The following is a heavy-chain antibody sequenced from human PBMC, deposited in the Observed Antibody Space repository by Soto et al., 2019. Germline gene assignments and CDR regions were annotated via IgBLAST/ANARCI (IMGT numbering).Heavy chain of an antibody. J-gene: IGHJ6*02. V-gene: IGHV4-59*12. CDR2: MYNSGST. CDR3: ARVSGSYYYGMDV. Sequence: SETLSLTCTVSGGSISSYYWTWIRQPPGKGLEWIGFMYNSGSTHYNPSLKSRVTISLDTSKNQFSLNLRSVTAADTPVYYCARVSGSYYYGMDVWGQGTTVTVS. CDR1: GGSISSYY. D-gene: IGHD1-26*01.